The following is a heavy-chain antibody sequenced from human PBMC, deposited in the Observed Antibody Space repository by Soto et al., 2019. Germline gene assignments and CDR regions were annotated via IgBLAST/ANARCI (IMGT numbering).Heavy chain of an antibody. CDR1: GFTFKNYA. CDR3: AKERIQIWEDGLDV. V-gene: IGHV3-23*01. CDR2: IIGSGTST. Sequence: GGSLRLSCAASGFTFKNYAMNWVRQAPGKGLEWVSSIIGSGTSTFYEDSVKGRFTISKDNSKKTLYLQMSSLRVEDTAIYYCAKERIQIWEDGLDVWGQGTRVTVSS. J-gene: IGHJ3*01. D-gene: IGHD5-18*01.